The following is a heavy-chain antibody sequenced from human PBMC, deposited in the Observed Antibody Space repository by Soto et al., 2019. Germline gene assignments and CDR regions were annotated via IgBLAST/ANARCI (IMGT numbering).Heavy chain of an antibody. CDR3: ARGVGSSPPRY. J-gene: IGHJ4*02. Sequence: SETLSLTCTISGGSISFYYWSWIRQPPGQALEWIGYIYDSGSPYYNPSLRSRVIISADTSKNQISLKLTSATAADTAVYYCARGVGSSPPRYWGRGTLVTVSS. D-gene: IGHD1-26*01. V-gene: IGHV4-59*01. CDR2: IYDSGSP. CDR1: GGSISFYY.